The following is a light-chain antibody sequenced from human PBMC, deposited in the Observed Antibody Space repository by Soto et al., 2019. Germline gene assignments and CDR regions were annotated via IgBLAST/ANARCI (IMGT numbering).Light chain of an antibody. J-gene: IGLJ2*01. V-gene: IGLV2-8*01. CDR1: SSDVGGYNY. CDR2: EVS. CDR3: SSYAGSNAHVV. Sequence: QSVLTQPPSASGSPGQSVTISCTGTSSDVGGYNYVSWYQQHPGKAPNLMIYEVSKRPSGVPDRFSGSKSGNTASLTVSGLQAEDEADYYCSSYAGSNAHVVFGGGTKLTVL.